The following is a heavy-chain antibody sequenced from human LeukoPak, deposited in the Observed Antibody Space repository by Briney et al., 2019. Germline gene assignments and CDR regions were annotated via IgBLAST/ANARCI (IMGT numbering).Heavy chain of an antibody. V-gene: IGHV3-48*01. Sequence: GSLSLSCAASGFPFSSYSMNWVRQAPGKGLEWVSYIKSSSSTIYYADSVKGRFTISRDNAKNSLYLQMNSLRAEETAVYYCARGRIKLYYFDYWGQGTLVTVSS. CDR2: IKSSSSTI. CDR3: ARGRIKLYYFDY. D-gene: IGHD1-1*01. J-gene: IGHJ4*02. CDR1: GFPFSSYS.